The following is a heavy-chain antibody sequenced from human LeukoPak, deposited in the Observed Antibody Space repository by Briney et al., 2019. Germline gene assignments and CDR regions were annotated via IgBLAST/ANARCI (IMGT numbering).Heavy chain of an antibody. CDR1: GFAFSTYW. CDR2: IKQDGSEK. Sequence: PGGSLRLSCAASGFAFSTYWMGWIRQAPGKGLEWVASIKQDGSEKYYVDSVKGRLTISKDNAQNSLYLQMNSPRAEDTAIYYCARATRGFDPWGQGTLVTVSS. J-gene: IGHJ5*02. CDR3: ARATRGFDP. V-gene: IGHV3-7*01.